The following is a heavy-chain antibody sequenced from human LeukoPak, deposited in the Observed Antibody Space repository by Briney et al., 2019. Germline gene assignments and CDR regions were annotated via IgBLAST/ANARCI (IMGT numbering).Heavy chain of an antibody. CDR2: IYYSGST. CDR3: ARAITVTTYYFDY. V-gene: IGHV4-59*01. CDR1: GGSISSYY. J-gene: IGHJ4*02. D-gene: IGHD4-11*01. Sequence: SETLCLTCTVSGGSISSYYWSWIRQPPGKGLEWIGYIYYSGSTNYNPSLKSRVTISVDTSKNQFSLKLSSVTAADTAVYYCARAITVTTYYFDYWGQGTQVTLSS.